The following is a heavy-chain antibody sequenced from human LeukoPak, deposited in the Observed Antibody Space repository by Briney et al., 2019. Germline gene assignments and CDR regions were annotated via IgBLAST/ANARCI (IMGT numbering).Heavy chain of an antibody. Sequence: ASVKVSCKASGYTFTSYGISWVRQAPGQGLEWMGWISAYNGNTNYAQKLQGRVTMTTDTSTSTAYMELRSLRSDDTAVYYCARVVSYYDSSGYFDYWGQGTLVTVSS. CDR2: ISAYNGNT. V-gene: IGHV1-18*01. J-gene: IGHJ4*02. CDR1: GYTFTSYG. CDR3: ARVVSYYDSSGYFDY. D-gene: IGHD3-22*01.